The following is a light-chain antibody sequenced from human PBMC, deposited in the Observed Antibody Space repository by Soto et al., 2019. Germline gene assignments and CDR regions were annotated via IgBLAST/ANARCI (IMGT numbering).Light chain of an antibody. CDR3: QQYYSTPPT. CDR2: WAS. Sequence: DIVMTQSPDSLAVTLGERANINCKSSQSVLYSSNNKNYLAWYQQKPGQPPKLLIYWASTRESGVPDRFSGSGSGTDFTLTISSLQAEDVAVYYCQQYYSTPPTFGQGTKVDIK. CDR1: QSVLYSSNNKNY. V-gene: IGKV4-1*01. J-gene: IGKJ1*01.